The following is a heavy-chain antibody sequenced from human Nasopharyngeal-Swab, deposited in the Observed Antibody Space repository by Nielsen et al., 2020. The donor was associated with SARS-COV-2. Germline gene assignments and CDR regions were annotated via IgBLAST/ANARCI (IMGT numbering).Heavy chain of an antibody. CDR3: TRSQFWSGSDY. D-gene: IGHD3-3*01. V-gene: IGHV4-59*01. CDR1: GGSINTYY. Sequence: GSLRLSCTVSGGSINTYYWSWIRQPPGKGLEWIGYIYDSGTTKYNASLKSRVTISVDMSKNQFSLKLRSVTAADTAVYYCTRSQFWSGSDYWGQGTLVTVSS. CDR2: IYDSGTT. J-gene: IGHJ4*02.